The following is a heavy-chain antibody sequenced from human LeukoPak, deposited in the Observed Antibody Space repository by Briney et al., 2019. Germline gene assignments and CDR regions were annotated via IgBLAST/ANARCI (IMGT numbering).Heavy chain of an antibody. J-gene: IGHJ4*02. V-gene: IGHV4-59*01. CDR1: GDSISSYN. Sequence: SETLSLTCSVSGDSISSYNRCWIRQPTEMGLWLVGYIYYRSNTNYNSSLKSRVTISVDTSKNQFSLNLSSVTAVDTAVYYCARAGSGWSFDYWGQGTLVTVSS. CDR2: IYYRSNT. D-gene: IGHD6-19*01. CDR3: ARAGSGWSFDY.